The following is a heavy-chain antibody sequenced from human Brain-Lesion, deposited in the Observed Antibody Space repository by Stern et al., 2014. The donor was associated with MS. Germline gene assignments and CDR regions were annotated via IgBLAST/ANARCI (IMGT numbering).Heavy chain of an antibody. V-gene: IGHV4-4*02. CDR1: GGSISSSNW. CDR3: ARFPASRPHVFDS. Sequence: VQLVESGPGLVKPSGTLSLTCAVSGGSISSSNWWSWVRQSPGKGLEWIGESDPSGSTIYNPSLKSRVTVSVDKPKNRFPLTLGSVPAADTAVYFCARFPASRPHVFDSWGQGTLVTVSS. CDR2: SDPSGST. J-gene: IGHJ4*02. D-gene: IGHD6-13*01.